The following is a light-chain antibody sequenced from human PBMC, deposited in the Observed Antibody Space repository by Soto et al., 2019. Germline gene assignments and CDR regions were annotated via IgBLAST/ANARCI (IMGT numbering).Light chain of an antibody. CDR3: HQLNIYPQT. J-gene: IGKJ1*01. Sequence: DIQLTQSPALLSASVGDRVTMTCRACRDIDSYLAWYQLKPGKGPKLLIYDASTLQSGAPSRFSGSGSGTEFTLTISSLQPEDFATYYCHQLNIYPQTFGQGTKVEI. CDR2: DAS. V-gene: IGKV1-9*01. CDR1: RDIDSY.